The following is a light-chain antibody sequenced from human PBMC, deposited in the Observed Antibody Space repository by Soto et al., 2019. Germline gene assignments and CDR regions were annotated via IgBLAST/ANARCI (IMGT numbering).Light chain of an antibody. CDR2: DAS. CDR3: QQYNSYWT. V-gene: IGKV1-5*01. Sequence: IQMTQSPSTLSASVGDRIPLTCRASQSISSWLAWYQQKPGKAPKLLIYDASSLESGVPSRFSGSGSGTEFTLTISSLQPDDFATYYCQQYNSYWTFGQGTKVDI. CDR1: QSISSW. J-gene: IGKJ1*01.